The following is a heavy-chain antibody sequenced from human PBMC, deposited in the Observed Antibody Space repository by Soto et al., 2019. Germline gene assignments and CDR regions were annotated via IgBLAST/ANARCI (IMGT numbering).Heavy chain of an antibody. D-gene: IGHD7-27*01. CDR1: GFTFSNYW. CDR3: TRGGTSATYWGLFDY. CDR2: INGDGSTT. Sequence: EVQLVASGGGLVQPGGSLRLSCAASGFTFSNYWTHWVRQAPGKGLVWVSRINGDGSTTTYADFVKGRFTISRDNAKNTLYLQMDSLGADDTAVYYCTRGGTSATYWGLFDYWGQGALVTVSS. V-gene: IGHV3-74*01. J-gene: IGHJ4*02.